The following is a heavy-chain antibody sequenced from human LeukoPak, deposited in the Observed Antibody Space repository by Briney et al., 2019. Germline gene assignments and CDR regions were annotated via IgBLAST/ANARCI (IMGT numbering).Heavy chain of an antibody. V-gene: IGHV3-30-3*01. J-gene: IGHJ4*02. Sequence: GGSLRLSCAASGFTFSSYGMHWVRQAPGKGLEWVALISYDGSDKYYADSVKGRFTISRDSSKNTLFLQMNSLRAEDTAVYYCARGVPFSYWGQGTLVTVSS. CDR1: GFTFSSYG. D-gene: IGHD3-10*01. CDR2: ISYDGSDK. CDR3: ARGVPFSY.